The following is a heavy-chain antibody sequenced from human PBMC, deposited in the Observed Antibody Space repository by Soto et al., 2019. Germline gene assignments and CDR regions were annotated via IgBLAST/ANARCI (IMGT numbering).Heavy chain of an antibody. CDR3: AIRETYYYDSSGDFDY. CDR2: ISPKTGGT. D-gene: IGHD3-22*01. Sequence: GASVKVSCKASGYTFTDYYMQWVRQAPGEGLELMGWISPKTGGTNYAQKFQGRVTMTRNTSISTAYMELSSLRSEDTAVYYCAIRETYYYDSSGDFDYWAQGTLVTVSS. V-gene: IGHV1-2*02. J-gene: IGHJ4*02. CDR1: GYTFTDYY.